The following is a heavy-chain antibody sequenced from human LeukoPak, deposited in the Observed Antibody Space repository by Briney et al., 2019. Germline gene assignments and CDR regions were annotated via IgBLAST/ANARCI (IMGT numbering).Heavy chain of an antibody. D-gene: IGHD3-10*01. J-gene: IGHJ4*02. Sequence: SETLSLTCTVSGGSISSYYWSWIRQPPGKGLEWIGSIYYSGSTYYNPSLKSRVTISVDTSKNQFSLKLSSVTAADTAVYYCARRTGALFDYWGQGTLVTVSS. CDR2: IYYSGST. V-gene: IGHV4-39*01. CDR1: GGSISSYY. CDR3: ARRTGALFDY.